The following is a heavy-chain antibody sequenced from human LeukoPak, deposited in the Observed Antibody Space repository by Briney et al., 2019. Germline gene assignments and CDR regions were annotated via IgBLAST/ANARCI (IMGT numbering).Heavy chain of an antibody. CDR2: TVVGSGNT. J-gene: IGHJ3*02. V-gene: IGHV1-58*02. D-gene: IGHD2-2*01. CDR1: GFTFTSSA. CDR3: AAASLGYCSSTSCSGAFDI. Sequence: EASVKVSCKASGFTFTSSAMQWVRQARGQRLEWIGWTVVGSGNTNYAQKFQERVTITRDMSTSTAYMELSSLRSEDTAVYYCAAASLGYCSSTSCSGAFDIWGQGTMVTVSS.